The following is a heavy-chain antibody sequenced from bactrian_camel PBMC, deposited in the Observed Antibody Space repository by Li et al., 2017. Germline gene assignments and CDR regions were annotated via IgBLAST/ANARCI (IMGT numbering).Heavy chain of an antibody. CDR1: GFTSNY. Sequence: HVQLVESGGGLVQPGGTLRVSCVVSGFTSNYMTWVRQAPGKGLEWVSSIYSEDRTNAGSIVEYADFVSGRFTISRDNAKNTVYLQMNDLKPEDTAVYYCAGYDGSWYDFPPRAADFGFWGQGTQVTVS. J-gene: IGHJ6*01. CDR3: AGYDGSWYDFPPRAADFGF. CDR2: IYSEDRTNAGSIV. D-gene: IGHD6*01. V-gene: IGHV3-2*01.